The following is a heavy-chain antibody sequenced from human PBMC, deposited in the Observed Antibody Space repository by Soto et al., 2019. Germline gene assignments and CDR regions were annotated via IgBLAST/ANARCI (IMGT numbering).Heavy chain of an antibody. Sequence: QVQLVESGGGLVKPGGSLRLSCAASGFTSSNYYMSWIRQAPGKGLEWVSYISSSGSTIYYADSVKGRFTISRDNAKNSLYLQMNSLRAEDTAVYYCARVITIFGVVIRSYYYYMDVWGKGTTVTVSS. D-gene: IGHD3-3*01. CDR3: ARVITIFGVVIRSYYYYMDV. CDR2: ISSSGSTI. V-gene: IGHV3-11*01. J-gene: IGHJ6*03. CDR1: GFTSSNYY.